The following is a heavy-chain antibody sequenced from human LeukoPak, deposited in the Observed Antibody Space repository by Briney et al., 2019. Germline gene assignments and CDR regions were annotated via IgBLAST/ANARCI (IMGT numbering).Heavy chain of an antibody. CDR1: GVTFSNYA. D-gene: IGHD3-3*01. CDR3: ARDRYYDVLGRDAFDL. Sequence: GGSLRLSCAASGVTFSNYAVHWVRQAPGKGLEWVAVISYDGSYKLYADSVKGRLTISRDNSKNTLYLQMNSLRADDTAVYYCARDRYYDVLGRDAFDLWGQGTMVTVSS. V-gene: IGHV3-30-3*01. CDR2: ISYDGSYK. J-gene: IGHJ3*01.